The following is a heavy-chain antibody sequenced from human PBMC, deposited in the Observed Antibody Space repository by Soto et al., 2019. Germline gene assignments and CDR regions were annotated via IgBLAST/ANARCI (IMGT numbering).Heavy chain of an antibody. CDR3: ARLITGTVGVDY. V-gene: IGHV1-3*01. J-gene: IGHJ4*02. CDR1: GYIFSSYA. D-gene: IGHD1-20*01. CDR2: VTPANGYT. Sequence: QVQLVQSGAGVKKPGASVTVSCKASGYIFSSYAMHWVRQAPGQRLEWMGWVTPANGYTKSSQTFQGRVTITWDTSARTAYMDLSSLRSGDTAVYCGARLITGTVGVDYWGQGTLVTVSS.